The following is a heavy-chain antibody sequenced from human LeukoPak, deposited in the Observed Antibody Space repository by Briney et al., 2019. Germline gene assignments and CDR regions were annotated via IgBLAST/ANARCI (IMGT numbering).Heavy chain of an antibody. CDR2: ISAYNGNT. Sequence: ASVKVSCKASGYTFTSYGISWVRQAPGQGLEWMGWISAYNGNTNYAQKLQGRVTMTTDTSTSTAYMELRSLRSDDTAVYCCACHDFWSGPDAFDIWGQGTMVTVSS. J-gene: IGHJ3*02. CDR3: ACHDFWSGPDAFDI. CDR1: GYTFTSYG. D-gene: IGHD3-3*01. V-gene: IGHV1-18*01.